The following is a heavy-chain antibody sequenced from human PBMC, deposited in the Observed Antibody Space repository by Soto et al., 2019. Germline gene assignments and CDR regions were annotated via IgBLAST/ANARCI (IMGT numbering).Heavy chain of an antibody. CDR1: GGSISSNY. CDR2: VYNSGST. CDR3: ARYRREAVAGYTLDN. Sequence: SETLSLTCTVSGGSISSNYWTWIRQPPGKGLEWIGYVYNSGSTNYNPSLKSRVTISEDTSKSQFSLKVNSMTAADTAVYYCARYRREAVAGYTLDNWGQGILVTV. J-gene: IGHJ4*02. D-gene: IGHD6-13*01. V-gene: IGHV4-59*01.